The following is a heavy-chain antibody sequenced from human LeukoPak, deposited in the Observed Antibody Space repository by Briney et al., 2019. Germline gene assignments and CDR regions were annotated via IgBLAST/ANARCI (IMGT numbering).Heavy chain of an antibody. J-gene: IGHJ4*02. D-gene: IGHD6-19*01. Sequence: GGSLKLSCAVSGFTFSSYAMSWVRQAPGKGLECVSGISGRGDSTYYADSVKGRFTISRDNSKNTLYLQMNSLRAEDTAVCYCAGNSSGWGFFNYWGQGTLVTVSS. V-gene: IGHV3-23*01. CDR3: AGNSSGWGFFNY. CDR1: GFTFSSYA. CDR2: ISGRGDST.